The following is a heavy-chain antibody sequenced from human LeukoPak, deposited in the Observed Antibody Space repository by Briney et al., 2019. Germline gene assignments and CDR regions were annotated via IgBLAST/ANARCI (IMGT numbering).Heavy chain of an antibody. CDR1: GFTFSSYS. Sequence: GSLRLSCAASGFTFSSYSMNWVRQAPGKGLEWVSSISSSSSYIYYADSVKGRFTISRDNAKNSLYLQMNSLRAEGTAVYYCARDLSYPGAIDYWGQGTLVTVSS. V-gene: IGHV3-21*01. CDR3: ARDLSYPGAIDY. D-gene: IGHD3-10*01. CDR2: ISSSSSYI. J-gene: IGHJ4*02.